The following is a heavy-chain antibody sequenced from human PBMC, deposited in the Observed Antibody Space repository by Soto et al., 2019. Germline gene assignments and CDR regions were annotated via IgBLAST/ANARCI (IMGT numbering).Heavy chain of an antibody. V-gene: IGHV1-3*05. J-gene: IGHJ5*02. D-gene: IGHD6-13*01. CDR2: INAGNGNT. CDR3: ARAPEVAAGKVHWFDP. CDR1: GYTFTSYA. Sequence: QVQLVQSGAEEKKPGASVKVSCKASGYTFTSYAMHWVRQAPGQRLEWMGWINAGNGNTKYSQKFQGRVTITRDTSASTDYMELSSLRSEDTAVYYCARAPEVAAGKVHWFDPWGKGTLVTVSS.